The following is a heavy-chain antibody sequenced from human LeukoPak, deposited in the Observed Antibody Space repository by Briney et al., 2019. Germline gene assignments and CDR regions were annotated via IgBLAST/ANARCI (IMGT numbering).Heavy chain of an antibody. D-gene: IGHD3-22*01. CDR1: GYTFTSYD. Sequence: ASVKVSCKTSGYTFTSYDINWVRQATGQGLEWMGGMDGSSGKTAYAQKFLGRVTITRNTSISTAYMELSSLTSEDTAVYYCERLYYYASSGYDALDIWGHGTMVTVSS. J-gene: IGHJ3*02. CDR2: MDGSSGKT. CDR3: ERLYYYASSGYDALDI. V-gene: IGHV1-8*01.